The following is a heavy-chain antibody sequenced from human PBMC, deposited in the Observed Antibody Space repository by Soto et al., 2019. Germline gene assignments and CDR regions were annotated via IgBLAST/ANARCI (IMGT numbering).Heavy chain of an antibody. CDR3: ARGFRAYSSSWYYYYGMDV. D-gene: IGHD6-6*01. CDR1: GYTFTSYG. Sequence: ASVKVSCKASGYTFTSYGISWVRQAPGQGLERMGWISAYNGNTNYAQKLQGRVTMTTDTSTSTAYTELRSLRSDDTAVYYCARGFRAYSSSWYYYYGMDVWGQGTTVTVSS. J-gene: IGHJ6*02. CDR2: ISAYNGNT. V-gene: IGHV1-18*01.